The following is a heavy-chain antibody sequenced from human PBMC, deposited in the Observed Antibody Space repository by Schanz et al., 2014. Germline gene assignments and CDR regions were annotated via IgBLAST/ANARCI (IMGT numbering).Heavy chain of an antibody. CDR3: ARDHQWLARYYMDV. CDR1: GFIFNDYY. V-gene: IGHV3-11*04. CDR2: ISGGGDLT. J-gene: IGHJ6*03. D-gene: IGHD6-19*01. Sequence: QVQLVESGGGLVKPGGSLRLSCAASGFIFNDYYMNWIRQAPGKGLEWVSSISGGGDLTSRADSVKGRFTISRDNSKNTVYLQMNSLRAEDTAVYYCARDHQWLARYYMDVWGKGTTVTVSS.